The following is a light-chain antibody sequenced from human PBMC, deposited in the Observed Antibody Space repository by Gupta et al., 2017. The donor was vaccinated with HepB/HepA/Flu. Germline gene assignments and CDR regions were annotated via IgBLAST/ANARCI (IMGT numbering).Light chain of an antibody. CDR3: AAWDDSLNGAV. CDR1: SSNIGSNT. CDR2: SNN. J-gene: IGLJ7*01. Sequence: QSVLTQAPSASGTPGQRVTISCSGSSSNIGSNTVNGYQQLPGTAPKLLIYSNNQRPSGVPDRFSGSKSGTSGSLAISGLQSEDEADYYCAAWDDSLNGAVFGGGTQLTVL. V-gene: IGLV1-44*01.